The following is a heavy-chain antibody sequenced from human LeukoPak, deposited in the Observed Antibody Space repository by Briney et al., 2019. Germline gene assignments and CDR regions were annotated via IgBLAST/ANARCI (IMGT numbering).Heavy chain of an antibody. V-gene: IGHV1-69*04. J-gene: IGHJ4*02. D-gene: IGHD3-22*01. Sequence: SVKVSCKASGGTSSSYAISWVRQAPGQGLEWMGRIIPILGIANYAQKFQGRVTITADKSTSTAYMELSSLRSEDTAVYYCAGIDYYDSSGPYYFDYWGQGTLVTVSS. CDR2: IIPILGIA. CDR1: GGTSSSYA. CDR3: AGIDYYDSSGPYYFDY.